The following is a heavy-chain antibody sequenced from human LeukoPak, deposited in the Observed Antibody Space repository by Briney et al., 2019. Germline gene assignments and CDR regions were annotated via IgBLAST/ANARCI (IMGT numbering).Heavy chain of an antibody. V-gene: IGHV3-33*01. Sequence: GRSLRLSCAASGFTFSSYGMHWVRQAPGKGLEWVAVIWYDGSNKYYADSVKGRFTISRDNSKNTLYLQMNGLRAEDTAVYYCASKSTDHGELRFDYWGQGTLVTVSS. D-gene: IGHD4-17*01. CDR3: ASKSTDHGELRFDY. J-gene: IGHJ4*02. CDR2: IWYDGSNK. CDR1: GFTFSSYG.